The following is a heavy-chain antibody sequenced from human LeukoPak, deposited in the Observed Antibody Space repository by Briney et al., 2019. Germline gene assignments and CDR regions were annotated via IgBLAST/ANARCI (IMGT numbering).Heavy chain of an antibody. V-gene: IGHV4-59*11. Sequence: SETLSLTCTVSDGSISSHYWGWIRQPPGKGLEWIGYIYYSGSTNYNPSLKSRVTISVDTSKNQFSLKLSSVTAADTAVYYCARDPRGSWYINWFDPWGQGTLVTVSS. CDR3: ARDPRGSWYINWFDP. CDR1: DGSISSHY. CDR2: IYYSGST. D-gene: IGHD6-13*01. J-gene: IGHJ5*02.